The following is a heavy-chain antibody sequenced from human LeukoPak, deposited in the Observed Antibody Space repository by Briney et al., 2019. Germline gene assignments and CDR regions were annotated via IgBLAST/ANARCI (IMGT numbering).Heavy chain of an antibody. Sequence: SVKVSCKASGGTFSSYAISWVRQAPGQGLEWMGRIIPILGIANYAQKFQGRVTITADKSTSTAYMELSSLRSEDTAVYYCARNRHPLPAAAIYPSGTYYGMDVWGQGTTVTVSS. CDR1: GGTFSSYA. V-gene: IGHV1-69*04. CDR3: ARNRHPLPAAAIYPSGTYYGMDV. D-gene: IGHD2-2*01. CDR2: IIPILGIA. J-gene: IGHJ6*02.